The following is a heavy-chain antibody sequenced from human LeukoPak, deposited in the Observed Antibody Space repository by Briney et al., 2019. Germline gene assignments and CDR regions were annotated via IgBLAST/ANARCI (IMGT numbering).Heavy chain of an antibody. J-gene: IGHJ4*02. D-gene: IGHD4-17*01. V-gene: IGHV1-69*05. Sequence: ASVKVSCKASGGTFSSYAISWVRQAPGQGLEWMGRIIPILGTANYAQKFQGRVTITTDESTSTAYMDLSSLRSEDTAVDCCARDTREGYGDHNADYWGQGTLVTVSS. CDR1: GGTFSSYA. CDR2: IIPILGTA. CDR3: ARDTREGYGDHNADY.